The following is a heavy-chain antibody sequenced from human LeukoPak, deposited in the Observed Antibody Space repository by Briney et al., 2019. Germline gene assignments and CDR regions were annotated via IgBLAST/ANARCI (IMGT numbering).Heavy chain of an antibody. CDR3: TRPYCSSTSCYPCYWYFDL. V-gene: IGHV3-49*04. CDR2: IRSKAYGGTT. CDR1: GFTFGDYA. J-gene: IGHJ2*01. Sequence: GRSLRLSCTASGFTFGDYAMSWVRQAPGKGLEWVGFIRSKAYGGTTEYAASVKGRFTISRDDSKSIAYLQMNSLKTEDTAVYYCTRPYCSSTSCYPCYWYFDLWGRGTLVTVAS. D-gene: IGHD2-2*01.